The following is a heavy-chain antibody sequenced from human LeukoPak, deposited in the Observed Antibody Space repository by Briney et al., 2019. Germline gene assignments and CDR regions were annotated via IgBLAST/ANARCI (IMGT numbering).Heavy chain of an antibody. Sequence: SETLSLTCTVSGGSIRSISYYWSWIRQPPGKGLEWIGSIYYSDYTSGSTYYNPSLNSRATISADTSKNQFFLKVSSVAAAGTGISYRAARSGIYLTVGHRGQGTLVTVSS. V-gene: IGHV4-39*01. D-gene: IGHD1-26*01. CDR3: AARSGIYLTVGH. CDR2: IYYSDYTSGST. J-gene: IGHJ4*02. CDR1: GGSIRSISYY.